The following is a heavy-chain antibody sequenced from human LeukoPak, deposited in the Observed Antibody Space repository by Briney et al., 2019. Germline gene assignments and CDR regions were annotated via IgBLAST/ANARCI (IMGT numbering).Heavy chain of an antibody. CDR2: INPNSGGT. CDR3: ARTGVDDYGDLRARFDFDY. Sequence: VASVKVSCKASGYTFTGYYMHWVRQAPGQGLEWMGWINPNSGGTNYAQKFQGWVTMTRDTSISTAYMELSRLRSDDTAVYYCARTGVDDYGDLRARFDFDYWGQGTLVTVSS. J-gene: IGHJ4*02. CDR1: GYTFTGYY. V-gene: IGHV1-2*04. D-gene: IGHD4-17*01.